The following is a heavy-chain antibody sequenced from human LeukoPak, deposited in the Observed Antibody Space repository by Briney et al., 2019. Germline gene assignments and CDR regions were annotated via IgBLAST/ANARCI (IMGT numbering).Heavy chain of an antibody. CDR1: GYTFTSYD. Sequence: ASVKVSCKASGYTFTSYDINWVRQATGQGLEWMGWMNPNSGNTGYAQKFQGRVTITRNTSISTAYMELSSLRSEDTAVYYCARAQQPSYYYDSSGYYYFLDYWGQGTLVTVSS. D-gene: IGHD3-22*01. V-gene: IGHV1-8*03. J-gene: IGHJ4*02. CDR2: MNPNSGNT. CDR3: ARAQQPSYYYDSSGYYYFLDY.